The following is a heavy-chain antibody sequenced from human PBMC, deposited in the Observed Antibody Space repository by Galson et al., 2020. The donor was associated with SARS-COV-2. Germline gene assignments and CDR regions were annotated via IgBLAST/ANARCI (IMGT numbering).Heavy chain of an antibody. J-gene: IGHJ6*02. CDR1: GFTVIGNY. CDR3: ARRPNNYYGVDV. CDR2: TYSVGST. V-gene: IGHV3-66*01. Sequence: GGSLRLSCAASGFTVIGNYMIWVRQAPGKGLEWVSITYSVGSTYYADSVKGRFTISRDNSKNTLYLQMNNLRGEDTAVYYCARRPNNYYGVDVWGQGTTVTVSS.